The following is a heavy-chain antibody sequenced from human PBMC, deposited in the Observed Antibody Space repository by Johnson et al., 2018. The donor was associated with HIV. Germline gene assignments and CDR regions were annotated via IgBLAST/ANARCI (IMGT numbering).Heavy chain of an antibody. CDR2: ISSSGSTI. V-gene: IGHV3-11*04. CDR1: GFTFSDYY. CDR3: ARGLPNYDDSSGVDAFDI. Sequence: QMLLVESGGGLVKPGGSLRLSCAASGFTFSDYYMTWIRQAPGKGLEWLSFISSSGSTIYYADSVKGRFTISRDNAKNSLYLQMNSLRADDTAMYYSARGLPNYDDSSGVDAFDIWGQGTMVTVSS. J-gene: IGHJ3*02. D-gene: IGHD3-22*01.